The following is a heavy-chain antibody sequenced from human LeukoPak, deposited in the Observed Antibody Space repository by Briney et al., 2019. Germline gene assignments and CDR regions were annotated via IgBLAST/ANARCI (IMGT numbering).Heavy chain of an antibody. Sequence: GGSLRLSCAPSGFTFRDYAMNWVRQAPGKGLEWVSGISGSGGSTFYTASVEGRFTISRDNSKNTLYLQLNSLRAEDTALYYCANAPSYGLPLYWGQGTLVTVSS. CDR3: ANAPSYGLPLY. D-gene: IGHD4-17*01. CDR1: GFTFRDYA. J-gene: IGHJ4*02. CDR2: ISGSGGST. V-gene: IGHV3-23*01.